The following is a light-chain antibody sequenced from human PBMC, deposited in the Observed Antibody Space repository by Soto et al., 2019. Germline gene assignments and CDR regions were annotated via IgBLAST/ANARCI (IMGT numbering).Light chain of an antibody. CDR3: HQTFDFSNS. Sequence: DIQMTQSPSSLSASVGDRVTINCRASQNVRTSLNWYQQRPGGVPKLLIYTSSRLQSGVPSRFSGSGSGTDFTLTISVLQPEDFATYYCHQTFDFSNSFGQGTKLDMK. J-gene: IGKJ2*03. CDR2: TSS. CDR1: QNVRTS. V-gene: IGKV1-39*01.